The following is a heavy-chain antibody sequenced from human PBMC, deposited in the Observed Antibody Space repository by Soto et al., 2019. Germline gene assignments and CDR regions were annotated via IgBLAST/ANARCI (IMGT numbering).Heavy chain of an antibody. CDR3: ARAVGDPLYYLDY. J-gene: IGHJ4*02. CDR2: TDYSGNT. D-gene: IGHD6-19*01. Sequence: QVQLQESGPGLVRPSETLSLTCTVSSDSISSYYWIWIRQSPGKGLEWIGYTDYSGNTNYNPSLKSRVTISGDTSKNNVSLRLSSVTAADTAVYYCARAVGDPLYYLDYWCQGTLVTVSS. V-gene: IGHV4-59*08. CDR1: SDSISSYY.